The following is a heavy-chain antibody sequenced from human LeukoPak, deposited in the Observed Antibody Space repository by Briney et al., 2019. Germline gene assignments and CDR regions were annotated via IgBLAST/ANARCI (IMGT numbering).Heavy chain of an antibody. D-gene: IGHD3-22*01. V-gene: IGHV3-23*01. CDR3: AKDPNSGYYYLEYFQH. CDR2: ISGSGGST. CDR1: GFIFSNYG. Sequence: GGSLRLSCAASGFIFSNYGMNWVRQAPGKGLEWVSAISGSGGSTYYADSVKGRFTISRDNSKNTLYLQMNSLRAEDTAVYYCAKDPNSGYYYLEYFQHWGQGTLVTVSS. J-gene: IGHJ1*01.